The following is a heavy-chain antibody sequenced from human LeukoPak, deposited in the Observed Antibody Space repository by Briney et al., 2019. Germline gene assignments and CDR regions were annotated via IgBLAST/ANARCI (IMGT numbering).Heavy chain of an antibody. D-gene: IGHD6-13*01. CDR2: IYYSGST. CDR1: GGSISSSSYY. CDR3: ASTQQLVGWYFDL. J-gene: IGHJ2*01. V-gene: IGHV4-39*07. Sequence: KSSETLSLTCTVSGGSISSSSYYWGWIRQPPGKGLEWIGSIYYSGSTYYNPSLKSRVTISVDTSKNQFSLKLSSVTAADTAVYYCASTQQLVGWYFDLWGRGTLVTVSS.